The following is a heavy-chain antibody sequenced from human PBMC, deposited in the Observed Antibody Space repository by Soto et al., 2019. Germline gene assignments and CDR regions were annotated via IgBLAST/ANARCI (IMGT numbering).Heavy chain of an antibody. Sequence: KTSETLSLTCSVSGDSISSGYYYWSWIRQPPGKGLEWIGRIDYNGNTYYIPSLKSRLSISVDTSKNQFSLKLSSVTAADTAVYFCARESFYGADFDYWGQGILVTVSS. D-gene: IGHD4-17*01. J-gene: IGHJ4*02. V-gene: IGHV4-30-4*01. CDR1: GDSISSGYYY. CDR3: ARESFYGADFDY. CDR2: IDYNGNT.